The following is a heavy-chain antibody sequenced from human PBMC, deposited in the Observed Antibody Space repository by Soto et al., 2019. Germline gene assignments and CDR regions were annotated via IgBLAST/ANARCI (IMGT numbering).Heavy chain of an antibody. CDR3: ARSYYGSGSYSWFDP. CDR2: IYHSGST. D-gene: IGHD3-10*01. Sequence: QLQLQESGSGLVKPSQTLSLTCAVSGGSISSGGYSWSWIRQPPGKGLEWIGYIYHSGSTYYNPSLKSRVTISVDRSKNQFSLKLSSVTAADTAVYYCARSYYGSGSYSWFDPWGQKTLVTVSS. V-gene: IGHV4-30-2*01. J-gene: IGHJ5*02. CDR1: GGSISSGGYS.